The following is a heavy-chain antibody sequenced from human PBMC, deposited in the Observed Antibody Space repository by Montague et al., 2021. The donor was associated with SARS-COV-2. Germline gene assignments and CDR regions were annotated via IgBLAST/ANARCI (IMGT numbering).Heavy chain of an antibody. Sequence: PALVIPTQTLTLTCTFSGFSLSTSGMCVSWIRQPPGKALEWLALIDWDDDKYYSTSLKTRLTISKDTSKNQVVLTMTNMDPVDTATYYCARIVYDILTGSTYYGMDVWGQGTTVTVSS. V-gene: IGHV2-70*01. CDR1: GFSLSTSGMC. D-gene: IGHD3-9*01. J-gene: IGHJ6*02. CDR2: IDWDDDK. CDR3: ARIVYDILTGSTYYGMDV.